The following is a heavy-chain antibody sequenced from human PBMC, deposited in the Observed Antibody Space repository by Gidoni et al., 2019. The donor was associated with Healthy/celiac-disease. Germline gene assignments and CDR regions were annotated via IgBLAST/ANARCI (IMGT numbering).Heavy chain of an antibody. CDR3: AKVGTFCSSTSCLQVFDY. D-gene: IGHD2-2*01. CDR2: IIWNIGSI. J-gene: IGHJ4*02. CDR1: GFTFDDYS. V-gene: IGHV3-9*01. Sequence: ELQLVVSGGGLVQPGRSLRLSCAASGFTFDDYSMHWVRQAPGKGLEWVSGIIWNIGSIGYADSVKGRFTISRDNAKNALYLQMNSLRAEDTALYYCAKVGTFCSSTSCLQVFDYWGQGTLVTVSS.